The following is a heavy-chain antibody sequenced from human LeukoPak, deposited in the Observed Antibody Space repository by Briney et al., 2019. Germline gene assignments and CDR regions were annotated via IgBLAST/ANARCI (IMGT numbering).Heavy chain of an antibody. D-gene: IGHD3-22*01. CDR1: GLTFSSFS. CDR2: INTVASYI. J-gene: IGHJ4*02. Sequence: GGSLRLSCAASGLTFSSFSFNWVRQGPGKGLEWASSINTVASYIYYADSVKGRFTISRDNAKNSLYLQMNSLRAEDTGVYYCARLRRNSDKSGFYYYYDYWGQGILVTVSS. CDR3: ARLRRNSDKSGFYYYYDY. V-gene: IGHV3-21*06.